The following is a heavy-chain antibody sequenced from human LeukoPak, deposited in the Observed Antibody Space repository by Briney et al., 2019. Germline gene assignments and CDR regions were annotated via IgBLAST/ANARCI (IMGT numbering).Heavy chain of an antibody. J-gene: IGHJ6*02. Sequence: GGSLRLSCAASGFSFSSYSMNWVRQAPGKGLQWVSYISGSGSDTYYADSVKGRFTISRDNDKNSLYLQMNSLTAEDTGVYYCAREQVVVGRGYYGMDVWGQGTTVTVSS. CDR1: GFSFSSYS. D-gene: IGHD2-2*01. V-gene: IGHV3-48*01. CDR2: ISGSGSDT. CDR3: AREQVVVGRGYYGMDV.